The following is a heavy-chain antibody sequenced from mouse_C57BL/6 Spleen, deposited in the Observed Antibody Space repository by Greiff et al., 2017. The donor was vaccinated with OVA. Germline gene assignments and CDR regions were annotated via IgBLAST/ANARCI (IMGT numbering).Heavy chain of an antibody. D-gene: IGHD4-1*01. Sequence: EVHLVESGGGLVQPGGSLSLSCAASGFTFTDYYMSWVRQPPGKALEWLGFIRNKANGYTTEYSASVKGRFTISRDNSQSILYLQMNALRAEDSATYYCARYTGHFDYWGQGTTLTVSS. CDR1: GFTFTDYY. CDR2: IRNKANGYTT. J-gene: IGHJ2*01. V-gene: IGHV7-3*01. CDR3: ARYTGHFDY.